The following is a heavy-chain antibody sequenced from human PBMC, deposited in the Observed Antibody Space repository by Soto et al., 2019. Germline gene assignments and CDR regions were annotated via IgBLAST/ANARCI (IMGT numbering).Heavy chain of an antibody. Sequence: SETLSLTCTVSGGSISRGDYYWSWIRQPPRKCLEWIGYIYYSGTTSYNPSLRSRVTTSVDTSKNQFSLKLSSVTAADTAVYYCVRGVGRDGYNYGMDVWGQGTTVTVSS. D-gene: IGHD1-26*01. J-gene: IGHJ6*02. V-gene: IGHV4-30-4*01. CDR1: GGSISRGDYY. CDR3: VRGVGRDGYNYGMDV. CDR2: IYYSGTT.